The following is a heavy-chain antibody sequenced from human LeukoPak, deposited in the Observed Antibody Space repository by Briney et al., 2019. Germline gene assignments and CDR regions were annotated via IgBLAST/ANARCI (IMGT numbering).Heavy chain of an antibody. J-gene: IGHJ4*02. CDR1: GGSISSSSYY. D-gene: IGHD5-24*01. Sequence: PSETLSLTCTVSGGSISSSSYYWSWIRQPPGKGLEWIGYIYYSGSTNYNPSLKSRVTISVDTSKNQFSLKLSSVTAADTAVYYCARSEDSRDGYLTFDYWGQGTLVTVSS. CDR3: ARSEDSRDGYLTFDY. V-gene: IGHV4-61*01. CDR2: IYYSGST.